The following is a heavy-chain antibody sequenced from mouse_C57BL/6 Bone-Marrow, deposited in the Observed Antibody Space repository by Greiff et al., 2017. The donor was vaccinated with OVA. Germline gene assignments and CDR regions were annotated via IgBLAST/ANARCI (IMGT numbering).Heavy chain of an antibody. Sequence: VQLQQSGPELVKPGASVKISCKASGYTFTDYYMNWVKQSHGKSLEWIGDINPNNGGTSYNQKFKGKATLTVDKSSSTAYMELRSLTSEDSAVYYCARWAYYDYVGYAMDYWGQGTSVTVSS. D-gene: IGHD2-4*01. CDR3: ARWAYYDYVGYAMDY. CDR1: GYTFTDYY. J-gene: IGHJ4*01. V-gene: IGHV1-26*01. CDR2: INPNNGGT.